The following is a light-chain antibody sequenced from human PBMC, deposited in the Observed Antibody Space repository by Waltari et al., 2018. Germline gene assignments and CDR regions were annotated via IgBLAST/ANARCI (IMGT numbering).Light chain of an antibody. J-gene: IGLJ3*02. V-gene: IGLV4-69*01. CDR1: SGHSSTI. CDR2: VNSDGSH. Sequence: QLVLTQSPSASASLGPSVKLTCTLSSGHSSTIIAWHRQQPEKGPRYLMKVNSDGSHSKGDEIPDRFSGSSSGAERYLTISSLQSEDEADYYCQTGGHGTWVFGGGTKLTVL. CDR3: QTGGHGTWV.